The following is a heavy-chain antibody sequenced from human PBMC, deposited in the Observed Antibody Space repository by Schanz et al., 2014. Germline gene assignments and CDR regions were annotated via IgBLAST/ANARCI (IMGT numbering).Heavy chain of an antibody. D-gene: IGHD3-22*01. Sequence: EVQLVESGGGLVQPGGSLTLSCAASGFTFSSYLMSWVRQAPGKGLEWVSGIGGSGGSTDYADSVKGRFIIPRDNSKNTLYLKMNSLRAEDTAVYYGTKIRYDSRGYCLPYYGMDVWGQGTTVTVSS. V-gene: IGHV3-23*04. CDR2: IGGSGGST. J-gene: IGHJ6*02. CDR3: TKIRYDSRGYCLPYYGMDV. CDR1: GFTFSSYL.